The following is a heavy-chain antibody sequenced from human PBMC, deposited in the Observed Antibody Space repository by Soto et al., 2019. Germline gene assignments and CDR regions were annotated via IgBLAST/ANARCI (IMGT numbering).Heavy chain of an antibody. J-gene: IGHJ4*02. CDR2: INSVSGGA. D-gene: IGHD1-26*01. CDR1: GDTHTIYF. CDR3: ARGGSYYAH. V-gene: IGHV1-2*02. Sequence: QVQLVQSGAEVEQPGASVRVSCKASGDTHTIYFIHWLRQAPGQGLEWMGWINSVSGGANYAPRFQGRVAMTRDRSSATAFMELSRLRSDDTAVYYCARGGSYYAHWGQGTLVTVSS.